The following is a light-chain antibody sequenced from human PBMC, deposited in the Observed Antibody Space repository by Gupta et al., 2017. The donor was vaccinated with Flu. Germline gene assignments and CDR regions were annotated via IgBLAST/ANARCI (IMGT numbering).Light chain of an antibody. Sequence: EIVLTQFPALLSVSPGERATLPCRASQSVSSNLTWYQQKPGQAPRLLIDGASTSATGIPARFSGSRSWTEFTLTISSLQSEDFAVYYCHQDNNCPGTFGQGTKVEIK. CDR3: HQDNNCPGT. J-gene: IGKJ1*01. CDR1: QSVSSN. CDR2: GAS. V-gene: IGKV3-15*01.